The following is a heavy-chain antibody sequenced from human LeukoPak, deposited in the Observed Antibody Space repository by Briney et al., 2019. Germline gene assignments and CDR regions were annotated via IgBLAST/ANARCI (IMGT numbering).Heavy chain of an antibody. CDR2: IIPIFGTT. CDR3: ARGLLWFGESAFDY. D-gene: IGHD3-10*01. CDR1: GGTFSNYV. Sequence: GSSVKVSCKASGGTFSNYVISWVRQAPGQGLEWMGGIIPIFGTTNYAQKFQGRVTITADESTSTAYMELSRLRSDDTAVYYCARGLLWFGESAFDYWGQGTLVTVSS. V-gene: IGHV1-69*01. J-gene: IGHJ4*02.